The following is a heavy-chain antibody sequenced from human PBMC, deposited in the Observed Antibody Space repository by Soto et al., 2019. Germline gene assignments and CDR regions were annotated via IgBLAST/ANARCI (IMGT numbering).Heavy chain of an antibody. V-gene: IGHV4-59*01. D-gene: IGHD6-13*01. CDR3: AAGEASSRNLAPYYLDF. CDR2: IHYSGTT. Sequence: PSETLSLTCTMSGGSMRNYFWTWIRQPPGKGLEWIGYIHYSGTTSFFPSYNPSLRSRVTISEDTSKNQFSLKLLSVTTADTAVYFCAAGEASSRNLAPYYLDFWGQGTLVT. J-gene: IGHJ4*02. CDR1: GGSMRNYF.